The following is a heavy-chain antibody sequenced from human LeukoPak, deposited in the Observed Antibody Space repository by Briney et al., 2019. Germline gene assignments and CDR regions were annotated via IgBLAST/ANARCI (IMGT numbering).Heavy chain of an antibody. Sequence: GGSLRLSCAASGFTFSSYGMHWVRQAPGKGLERVAVIWYDGSNKYYADSVKGRFTISRDNSKNTLYLQMNSLRAEDTAVYYCARDGLIYYDSSSYYNYWGQGTLVTVSS. CDR2: IWYDGSNK. D-gene: IGHD3-22*01. CDR1: GFTFSSYG. CDR3: ARDGLIYYDSSSYYNY. V-gene: IGHV3-33*01. J-gene: IGHJ4*02.